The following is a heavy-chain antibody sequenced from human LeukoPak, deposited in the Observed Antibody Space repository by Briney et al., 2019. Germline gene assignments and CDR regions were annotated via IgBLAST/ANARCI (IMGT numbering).Heavy chain of an antibody. J-gene: IGHJ4*02. D-gene: IGHD1-1*01. V-gene: IGHV4-59*01. CDR1: GGSISSYY. Sequence: SETLSLTCTVSGGSISSYYWSWIRQPPGKGLGWIGYIYYSGSTYYNPSLKSRVTISEDTSKNLFSLKLSSVTAADTAVYYCAKVQRPLDGADYWGQGTLVTVSS. CDR3: AKVQRPLDGADY. CDR2: IYYSGST.